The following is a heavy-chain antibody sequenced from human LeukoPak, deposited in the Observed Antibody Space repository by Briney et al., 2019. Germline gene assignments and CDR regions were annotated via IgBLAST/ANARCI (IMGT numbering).Heavy chain of an antibody. V-gene: IGHV1-69*13. J-gene: IGHJ4*02. CDR2: IIPIFGTA. D-gene: IGHD5-18*01. CDR1: GGTFSSYA. CDR3: ARGPLGWDTAMLGIDY. Sequence: GASLKLSCKASGGTFSSYAISWVRQAPGQGLEWMGGIIPIFGTANYAQKFQGRVTITADESTSTAYMELSSLRSEDTAVYYCARGPLGWDTAMLGIDYWGQGTLVTVSS.